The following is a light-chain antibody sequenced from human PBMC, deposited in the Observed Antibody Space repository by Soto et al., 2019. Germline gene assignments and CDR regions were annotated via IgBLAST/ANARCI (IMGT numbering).Light chain of an antibody. V-gene: IGKV3-15*01. CDR3: QQYNGWPLT. Sequence: EIVMTQSPDTLSVSPGERATLSCRASQSLTSNLAWYQQKPGQTPRLIIYGASTRATGTPPMFSGSGSGTEFTLTISSLQSEDFALYYCQQYNGWPLTFGGGTKVEIK. J-gene: IGKJ4*01. CDR1: QSLTSN. CDR2: GAS.